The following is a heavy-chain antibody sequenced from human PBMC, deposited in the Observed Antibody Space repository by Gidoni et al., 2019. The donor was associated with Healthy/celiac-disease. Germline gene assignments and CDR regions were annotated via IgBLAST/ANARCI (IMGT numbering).Heavy chain of an antibody. Sequence: QVQLVPSGAGVKKPGSSVKVSCQASGGTFSSYAISWVRQAPVQGLEWLGRIIPTLGIANYAQKFQGRVTITADKSTSTAYMELSSLRSEDTAVYYCAREGTNAFDIWGQGTMVTVSS. J-gene: IGHJ3*02. D-gene: IGHD3-10*01. CDR3: AREGTNAFDI. CDR1: GGTFSSYA. V-gene: IGHV1-69*04. CDR2: IIPTLGIA.